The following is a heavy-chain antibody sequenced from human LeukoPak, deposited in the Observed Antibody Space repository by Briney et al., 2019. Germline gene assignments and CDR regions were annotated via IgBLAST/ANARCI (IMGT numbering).Heavy chain of an antibody. D-gene: IGHD2-15*01. CDR3: ARDPSWPPRSYFDY. J-gene: IGHJ4*02. Sequence: GGSLRLSCAASGFTFSSHLMHWVRQAQGTGLVWVSSVKSDGTATNYADSVKGRFTISRDNSKNMFFLQTNSLRAEDTAVYFCARDPSWPPRSYFDYWGQGVLVTVSS. CDR1: GFTFSSHL. V-gene: IGHV3-74*01. CDR2: VKSDGTAT.